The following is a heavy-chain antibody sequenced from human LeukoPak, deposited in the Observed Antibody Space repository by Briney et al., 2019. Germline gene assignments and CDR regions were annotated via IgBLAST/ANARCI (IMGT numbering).Heavy chain of an antibody. CDR1: GYTFTSYG. CDR2: IIPIFGTA. V-gene: IGHV1-69*05. J-gene: IGHJ6*03. CDR3: ARGLRNYYYMDV. D-gene: IGHD5-12*01. Sequence: SVKVSCKASGYTFTSYGISWVRQAPGQGLEWMGGIIPIFGTANYARKFQGRVTITTDESTSTAYMELSSLRSEDTAVYYCARGLRNYYYMDVWGKGTTVTVSS.